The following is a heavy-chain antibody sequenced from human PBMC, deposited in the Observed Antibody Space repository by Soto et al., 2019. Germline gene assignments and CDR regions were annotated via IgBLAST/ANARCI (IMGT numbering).Heavy chain of an antibody. J-gene: IGHJ5*02. CDR2: IKPISDIT. CDR3: ARDPSTINKLIGVWFDP. CDR1: GDTFGRFT. D-gene: IGHD4-4*01. Sequence: SVKVSCKASGDTFGRFTINWVRQAPGQGFEWMGGIKPISDITNYAQRFQGRVTFTADASTSTVYLELSSLRSEDTAMYYCARDPSTINKLIGVWFDPWGQGTLVTVS. V-gene: IGHV1-69*13.